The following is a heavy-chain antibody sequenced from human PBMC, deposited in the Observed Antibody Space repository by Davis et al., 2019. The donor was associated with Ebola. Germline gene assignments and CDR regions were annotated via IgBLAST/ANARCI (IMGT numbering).Heavy chain of an antibody. CDR1: GFTFSSYS. CDR2: ISSSSSYI. J-gene: IGHJ6*02. Sequence: GESLKISCAASGFTFSSYSMNWVRQAPGKGLEWVSSISSSSSYIYYADSVKGRFTISRDNAKNSLYLQMNSLRAEDTAVYYCASWGDILTGYYGDYYGMDVWGQGTTVTVSS. V-gene: IGHV3-21*01. D-gene: IGHD3-9*01. CDR3: ASWGDILTGYYGDYYGMDV.